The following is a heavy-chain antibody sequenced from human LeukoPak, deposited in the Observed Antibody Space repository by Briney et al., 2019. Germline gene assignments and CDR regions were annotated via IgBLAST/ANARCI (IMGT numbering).Heavy chain of an antibody. V-gene: IGHV1-2*02. CDR3: ARAKTMVRGVIIGY. CDR1: GYTFTGYY. D-gene: IGHD3-10*01. CDR2: INPNSGGT. Sequence: GASVKVSCKASGYTFTGYYMHWVRQAPGQGLEWMGWINPNSGGTNYAQKFQGRVTMTRDTSISTAYMELSRLRSDDTAVYYCARAKTMVRGVIIGYWGQGTLVTVSS. J-gene: IGHJ4*02.